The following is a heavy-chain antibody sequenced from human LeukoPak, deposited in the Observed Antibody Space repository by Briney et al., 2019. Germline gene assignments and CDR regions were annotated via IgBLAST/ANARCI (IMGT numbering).Heavy chain of an antibody. V-gene: IGHV4-4*07. CDR1: GGSISTYY. CDR2: IYTSGST. J-gene: IGHJ4*02. CDR3: ARGATSLSYFDS. D-gene: IGHD2/OR15-2a*01. Sequence: SETLSLTCTVSGGSISTYYWSWLRQPAGKGLEWIGRIYTSGSTNYNPSLKSRVTISVDTSKNQFSLKLSSVTAADTAVYYCARGATSLSYFDSRGQGTLVTVSS.